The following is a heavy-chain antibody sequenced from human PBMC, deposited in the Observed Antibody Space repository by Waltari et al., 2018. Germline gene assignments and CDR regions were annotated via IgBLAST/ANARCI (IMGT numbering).Heavy chain of an antibody. J-gene: IGHJ3*02. V-gene: IGHV3-48*01. Sequence: EVQLVESGGGLVQPGGSLRLSCAASGFTFSTYSMNWVRQAPGKSPEWFSYIDKSSGTIYYADSVKGRFTISRDNAKNSLSLQMNSLRAEDTAVYYCASDGVGVHPGDAFDIWGQGTMVTVSS. D-gene: IGHD1-26*01. CDR1: GFTFSTYS. CDR3: ASDGVGVHPGDAFDI. CDR2: IDKSSGTI.